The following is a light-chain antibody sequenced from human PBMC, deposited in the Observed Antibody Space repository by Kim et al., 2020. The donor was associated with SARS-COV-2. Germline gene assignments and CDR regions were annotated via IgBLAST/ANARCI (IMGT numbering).Light chain of an antibody. Sequence: QTATLTCTGNSSDVGHHGAVWLQHHQGHPPKLLSYRDDSRPSGISERFSASRSGDTASLTISGLQPEDEADYYCSAWDGTLRGYVFGTGTKVIVL. V-gene: IGLV10-54*04. CDR1: SSDVGHHG. CDR3: SAWDGTLRGYV. J-gene: IGLJ1*01. CDR2: RDD.